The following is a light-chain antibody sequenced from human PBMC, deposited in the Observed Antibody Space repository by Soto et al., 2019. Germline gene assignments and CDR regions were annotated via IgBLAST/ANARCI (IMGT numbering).Light chain of an antibody. V-gene: IGKV3-15*01. CDR3: QQYNIWPQT. J-gene: IGKJ1*01. CDR1: QSVSS. CDR2: GAS. Sequence: EIVMTQSPATLSVSPGERAILSCRASQSVSSLAWYQQKPGQAPRLLIYGASTRATGIPARFSGSGSGTEFTLTISSLQSEDFAVYFCQQYNIWPQTFGQGTKVDIK.